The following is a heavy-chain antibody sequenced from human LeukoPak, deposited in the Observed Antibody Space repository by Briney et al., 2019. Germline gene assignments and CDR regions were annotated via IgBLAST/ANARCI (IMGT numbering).Heavy chain of an antibody. V-gene: IGHV3-21*01. Sequence: GGSLRLSCAASGFTFSSYNMNWVRQAPGKGLEWVSSITSTGSYTFYADSAKGRFTISRDNAKNSLYLQMNSLRAEDTAVYYCARDLRVRGDDYMDVWGKGTTVTISS. CDR3: ARDLRVRGDDYMDV. CDR2: ITSTGSYT. D-gene: IGHD3-10*01. CDR1: GFTFSSYN. J-gene: IGHJ6*03.